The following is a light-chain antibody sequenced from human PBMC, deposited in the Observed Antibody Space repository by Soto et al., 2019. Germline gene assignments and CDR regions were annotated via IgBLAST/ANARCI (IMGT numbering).Light chain of an antibody. CDR2: DAS. CDR3: QQRLT. V-gene: IGKV3-11*01. Sequence: EIVLTQSPATLSLSPGERATLSCRASQSVSSYLAWYQQKPGQAPRLLIYDASNRATGIPARFSGSGSGTDFTLTISSLEPEGFAVYYCQQRLTFGQGTRLEIK. CDR1: QSVSSY. J-gene: IGKJ5*01.